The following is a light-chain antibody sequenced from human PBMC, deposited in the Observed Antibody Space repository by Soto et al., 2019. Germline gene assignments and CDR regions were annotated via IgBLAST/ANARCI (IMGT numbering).Light chain of an antibody. V-gene: IGKV3-20*01. J-gene: IGKJ2*01. CDR3: QQYGGSPYT. Sequence: EIVLTQSPDTLSLSPGERATLSCSASQSVTNKRLAWYQQKPGQAPRLLIYGASSRAGGIPDKFSGSGSGTDFTLTINRLEPEDFVVYYCQQYGGSPYTFAQGTKLEI. CDR1: QSVTNKR. CDR2: GAS.